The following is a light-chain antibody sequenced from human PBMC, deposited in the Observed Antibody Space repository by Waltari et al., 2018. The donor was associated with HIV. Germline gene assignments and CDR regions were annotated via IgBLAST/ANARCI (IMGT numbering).Light chain of an antibody. V-gene: IGKV4-1*01. J-gene: IGKJ1*01. CDR2: WAS. CDR3: QQYHVTPPT. Sequence: DIVMTQSPDSLTVSLGAGATISCKSSQSVRHTSNNKNFLAWYQQKSGQAPKLLIYWASTRESGVPARFSGSGSGTNFTLTINNLQSEDVAVYYCQQYHVTPPTFGQGT. CDR1: QSVRHTSNNKNF.